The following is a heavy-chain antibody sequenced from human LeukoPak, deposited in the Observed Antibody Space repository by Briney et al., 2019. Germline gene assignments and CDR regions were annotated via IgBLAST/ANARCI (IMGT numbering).Heavy chain of an antibody. CDR3: AKDKFGDSDFDY. CDR2: ISSSSSTI. CDR1: GFTFSSYS. D-gene: IGHD4-17*01. Sequence: GGSLRLSCAASGFTFSSYSMNWVRQAPGKGLEWVSYISSSSSTIYYADSVKGRFTISRDNSKNILCLQMNSLRAEDTAVYYCAKDKFGDSDFDYWGQGTLVTVSS. V-gene: IGHV3-48*01. J-gene: IGHJ4*02.